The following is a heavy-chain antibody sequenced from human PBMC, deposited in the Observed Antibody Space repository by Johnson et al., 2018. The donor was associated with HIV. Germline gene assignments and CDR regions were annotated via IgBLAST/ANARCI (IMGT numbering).Heavy chain of an antibody. Sequence: VQLVESGGVVVQSGGSLRLSCAASAFTFSKYAMSWVRQAPGKGLEWVSGISGSGDTTDYADSVKGRFTVSRDNSKNTLYLQMDSLRAEDTAMYYCAKVGLVVAGPLPHAFDIWGQGTLVTVSS. CDR1: AFTFSKYA. D-gene: IGHD6-19*01. V-gene: IGHV3-23*04. CDR3: AKVGLVVAGPLPHAFDI. J-gene: IGHJ3*02. CDR2: ISGSGDTT.